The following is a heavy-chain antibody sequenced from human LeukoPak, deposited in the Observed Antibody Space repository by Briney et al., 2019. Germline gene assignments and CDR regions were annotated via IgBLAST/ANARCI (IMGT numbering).Heavy chain of an antibody. Sequence: GGSLRLSCSASGFTFSTHGMNWVRQAPGRGLEWVSGIRGNGITTYYADSVKGRFTISRDNSKNTLYLQMNSLRAEDTAVYYCAKEVEMATLRIGDAFDIWGQGAMVTVSS. D-gene: IGHD5-24*01. CDR1: GFTFSTHG. V-gene: IGHV3-23*01. CDR2: IRGNGITT. J-gene: IGHJ3*02. CDR3: AKEVEMATLRIGDAFDI.